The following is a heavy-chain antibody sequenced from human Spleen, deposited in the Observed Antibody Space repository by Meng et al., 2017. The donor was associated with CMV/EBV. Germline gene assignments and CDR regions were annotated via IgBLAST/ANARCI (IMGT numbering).Heavy chain of an antibody. CDR2: ISGSGDST. CDR1: GFTFSPYD. J-gene: IGHJ4*02. CDR3: AKARLLWLGEQGFH. D-gene: IGHD3-10*01. V-gene: IGHV3-23*01. Sequence: SGFTFSPYDMSWFRQAPGKGLEWVSGISGSGDSTYNADSVKGRFTISRDNSKKTLYLQMNSLRAEDTAVYYCAKARLLWLGEQGFHWCQGTLVTVSS.